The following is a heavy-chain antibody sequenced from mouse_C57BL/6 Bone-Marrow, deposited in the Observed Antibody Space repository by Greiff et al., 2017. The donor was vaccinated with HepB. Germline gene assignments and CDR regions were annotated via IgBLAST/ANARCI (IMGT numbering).Heavy chain of an antibody. D-gene: IGHD2-3*01. CDR3: ARVYDGYYWYFDV. J-gene: IGHJ1*03. CDR2: ISDGGSYT. Sequence: EVKLQESGGGLVKPGGSLKLSCAASGFTFSSYAMSRVRQTPEKRLVWVATISDGGSYTYYPDNVKGRFTISRDHAKNNLYLQMSHLKSEDTAMYYCARVYDGYYWYFDVWGTGTTVTVSS. CDR1: GFTFSSYA. V-gene: IGHV5-4*03.